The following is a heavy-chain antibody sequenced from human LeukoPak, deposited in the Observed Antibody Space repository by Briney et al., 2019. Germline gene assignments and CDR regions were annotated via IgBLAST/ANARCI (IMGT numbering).Heavy chain of an antibody. J-gene: IGHJ4*02. Sequence: PSETLSLTCTVSGDSISSYYWSWIRQPPGKGLEWIGYIYYSGSTNYNPSLKSRVTISVDTSKNQFSLKLSSVTAADTAVYYCASGPISGYDLDYWGQGTLVTVSS. CDR1: GDSISSYY. CDR3: ASGPISGYDLDY. V-gene: IGHV4-59*01. CDR2: IYYSGST. D-gene: IGHD5-12*01.